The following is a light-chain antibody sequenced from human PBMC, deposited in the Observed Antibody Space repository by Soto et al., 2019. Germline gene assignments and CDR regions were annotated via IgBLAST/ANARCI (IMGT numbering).Light chain of an antibody. CDR1: QTITNY. CDR2: AAS. CDR3: QQSYSTPIG. J-gene: IGKJ5*01. V-gene: IGKV1-39*01. Sequence: DIQMTQSPSSLSASVGDRVTITCRASQTITNYLNWYQQKPGKAPKLLIYAASSLQSGVPSRFSGSGSGTDFTLTISSLQPEDFATYYCQQSYSTPIGFGQGTRLEIK.